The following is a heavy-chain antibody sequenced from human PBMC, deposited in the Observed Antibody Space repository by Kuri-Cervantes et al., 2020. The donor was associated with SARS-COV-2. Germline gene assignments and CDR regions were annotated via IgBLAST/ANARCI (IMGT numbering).Heavy chain of an antibody. CDR1: GFTFSTYR. CDR3: AKDRVRRGYSGYVILDY. D-gene: IGHD5-12*01. Sequence: GGSLRLSCAASGFTFSTYRMHWVRQAPGKGLEWVSVISFDESDKDYADSVKGRFTISRDNSKNTLYLQMNSLRAEDTAVYYCAKDRVRRGYSGYVILDYWGQGTLVTVSS. J-gene: IGHJ4*02. V-gene: IGHV3-30*18. CDR2: ISFDESDK.